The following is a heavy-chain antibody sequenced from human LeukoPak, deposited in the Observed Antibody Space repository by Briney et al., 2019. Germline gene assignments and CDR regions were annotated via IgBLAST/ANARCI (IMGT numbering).Heavy chain of an antibody. CDR1: GFTFSSYW. CDR3: ARANPVLYVDI. CDR2: INTDGGST. V-gene: IGHV3-74*01. D-gene: IGHD2-2*02. J-gene: IGHJ3*02. Sequence: GGSLRLSCAASGFTFSSYWMHWVRQAPGKGLVWVSRINTDGGSTSYADSVKGRFTISRDNAKNTLYLQMNSLRAEDTAVYYCARANPVLYVDIWGQGTMVTVSS.